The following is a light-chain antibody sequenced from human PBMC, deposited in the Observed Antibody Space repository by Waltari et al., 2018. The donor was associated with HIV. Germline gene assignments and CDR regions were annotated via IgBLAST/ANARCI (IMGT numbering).Light chain of an antibody. J-gene: IGLJ2*01. CDR1: SSDGGGYNS. CDR2: DVS. Sequence: ALPHPASVSGPPGQSLTISCAGTSSDGGGYNSVSWYQQHPGKAPKLMIYDVSNRPSGVSNRFSGSKSGNTASLTISGLQAEDEADYYCSSYTSSSTLVVFGGGTKLTVL. V-gene: IGLV2-14*01. CDR3: SSYTSSSTLVV.